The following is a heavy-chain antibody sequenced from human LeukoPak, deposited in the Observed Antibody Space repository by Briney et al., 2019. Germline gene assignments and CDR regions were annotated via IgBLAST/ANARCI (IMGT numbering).Heavy chain of an antibody. CDR3: AREGVRYFDWLLSCFDY. V-gene: IGHV1-46*01. J-gene: IGHJ4*02. Sequence: GASVKVSCKASGYTFTSYYMHWVRQAPGQGLEWMGIINPSGGSTSYAQKFQGRVTMTRDMSTSTVYMELSSLRSVDTAVYYCAREGVRYFDWLLSCFDYWGQGTLVTVSS. CDR2: INPSGGST. CDR1: GYTFTSYY. D-gene: IGHD3-9*01.